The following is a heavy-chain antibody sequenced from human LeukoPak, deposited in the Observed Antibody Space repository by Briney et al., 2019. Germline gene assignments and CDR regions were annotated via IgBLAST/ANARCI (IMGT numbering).Heavy chain of an antibody. CDR1: GFTFSSYG. D-gene: IGHD6-13*01. Sequence: GGSLRLSCAASGFTFSSYGMHWVRQTPGKGLEWVAFIRYDGSNKYYADSVKGRFTISRDNSKNTLYLQMNSLRAKDTAVYYCAKEEAAVMVWIAAAGQGFDYWGQGTLVTVSS. CDR2: IRYDGSNK. CDR3: AKEEAAVMVWIAAAGQGFDY. V-gene: IGHV3-30*02. J-gene: IGHJ4*02.